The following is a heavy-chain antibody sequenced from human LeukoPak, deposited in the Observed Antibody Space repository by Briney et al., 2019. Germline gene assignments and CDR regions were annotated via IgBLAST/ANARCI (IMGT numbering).Heavy chain of an antibody. Sequence: SETLSLTCTVSGVSITSYYWTWIRQPPGKGLESIGYIYYSGSTDYNPSLKSRVTISLDTSKNQFSLKLNSVTAADTAVYYCARSYDFWSADSQFDYWGQGILVTVSS. J-gene: IGHJ4*02. V-gene: IGHV4-59*01. D-gene: IGHD3-3*01. CDR2: IYYSGST. CDR1: GVSITSYY. CDR3: ARSYDFWSADSQFDY.